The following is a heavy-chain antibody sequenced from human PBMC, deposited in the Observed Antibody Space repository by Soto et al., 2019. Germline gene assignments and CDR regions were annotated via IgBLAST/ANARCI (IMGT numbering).Heavy chain of an antibody. V-gene: IGHV4-59*01. J-gene: IGHJ4*02. CDR3: ARESRAYDSSGYYYVGYFDY. CDR1: GGSISSYY. Sequence: LSLTCTVSGGSISSYYWSWIRQPPGKGLEWIGYIFYSGSTNYNPSLKSRVTISVDTSKNQFSLKLSSVTAADTAVYYCARESRAYDSSGYYYVGYFDYWGQGALVTVSS. CDR2: IFYSGST. D-gene: IGHD3-22*01.